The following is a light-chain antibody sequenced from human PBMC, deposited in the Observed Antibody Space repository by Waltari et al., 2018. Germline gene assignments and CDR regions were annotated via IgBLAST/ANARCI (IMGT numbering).Light chain of an antibody. CDR1: RSVNFN. V-gene: IGKV3-15*01. Sequence: EIGMTQSPVTLSVSPGERVTLSCRTSRSVNFNLAWYQQNPGQAPRLLIYGASTRATAVPARFSGSGSGTEFTLTISSLQSEDFAVYYCQQYDDWLPITFGQGTRLDIK. J-gene: IGKJ5*01. CDR3: QQYDDWLPIT. CDR2: GAS.